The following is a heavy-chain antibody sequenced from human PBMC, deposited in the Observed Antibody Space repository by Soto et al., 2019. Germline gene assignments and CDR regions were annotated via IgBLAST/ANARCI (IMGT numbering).Heavy chain of an antibody. CDR3: AKDYPPGGNYGWFDP. J-gene: IGHJ5*02. D-gene: IGHD1-26*01. V-gene: IGHV3-23*01. Sequence: PGGSLRLSCAASGFTFSSYAMSWVRQAPGKGLEWVSATSGSGGSTYYADSVKGRFTISRDNSKNTLYLQMNSLRAEDTAVYYCAKDYPPGGNYGWFDPWGQGTLVTVSS. CDR1: GFTFSSYA. CDR2: TSGSGGST.